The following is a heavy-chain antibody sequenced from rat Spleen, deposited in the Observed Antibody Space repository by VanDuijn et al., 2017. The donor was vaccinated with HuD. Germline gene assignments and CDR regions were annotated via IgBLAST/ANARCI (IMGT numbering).Heavy chain of an antibody. CDR2: ISTGGNT. D-gene: IGHD1-4*01. CDR1: GFSLTSNG. V-gene: IGHV2S12*01. Sequence: QVQVKESGPGLVQPSQTLSLTCTVSGFSLTSNGVSWVRQPPGKGLEWIAAISTGGNTYYNSALRSRLSISRDTSKSQVFLNVNSLQTEDTATYFCIRESLPGYNSHWFAYWGQGTLVTVSS. CDR3: IRESLPGYNSHWFAY. J-gene: IGHJ3*01.